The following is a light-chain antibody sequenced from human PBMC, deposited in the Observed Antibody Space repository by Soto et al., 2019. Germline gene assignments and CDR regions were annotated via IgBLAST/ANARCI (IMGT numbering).Light chain of an antibody. Sequence: FMLTQPHSVSESPGKTVTISCTRSSGSIASNYVQWYQQRPGSAPTTVIYEDNRRPSGVPDRFSGSIDSSSNSASLTISGLKTEDEADYYCQSYDSSNHRVFGGGTKLTVL. CDR2: EDN. CDR3: QSYDSSNHRV. V-gene: IGLV6-57*04. CDR1: SGSIASNY. J-gene: IGLJ2*01.